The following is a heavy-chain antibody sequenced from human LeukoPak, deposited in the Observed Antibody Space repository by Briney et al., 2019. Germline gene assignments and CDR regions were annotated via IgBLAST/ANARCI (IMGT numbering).Heavy chain of an antibody. D-gene: IGHD3-16*01. V-gene: IGHV1-18*01. J-gene: IGHJ4*02. Sequence: ASVKVSCKASGFDFTSYGISWVRQAPGQGLEWMGWISAYNGNTHYAQKLQGRVTMTTDTSASTAYMELTSLTSDDTAVYYCAREPKSLGDLFFIDYWGQGTLVTVSS. CDR2: ISAYNGNT. CDR1: GFDFTSYG. CDR3: AREPKSLGDLFFIDY.